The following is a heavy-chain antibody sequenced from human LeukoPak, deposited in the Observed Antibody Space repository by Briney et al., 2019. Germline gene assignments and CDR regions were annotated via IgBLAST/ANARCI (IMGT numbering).Heavy chain of an antibody. CDR1: GGSFSGYY. CDR3: ARDRPRLRGYSYGYYYYMDV. CDR2: IYYSGST. J-gene: IGHJ6*03. V-gene: IGHV4-34*01. D-gene: IGHD5-18*01. Sequence: SETLSLTCAVYGGSFSGYYWSWIRQPPGKGLEWIGSIYYSGSTYYNPSLKSRVTISVDTSKNQFSLKLSSVTAADTAVYYCARDRPRLRGYSYGYYYYMDVWGKGTTVTVSS.